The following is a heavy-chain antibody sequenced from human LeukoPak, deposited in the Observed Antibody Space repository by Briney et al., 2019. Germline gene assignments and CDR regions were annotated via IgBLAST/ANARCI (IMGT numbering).Heavy chain of an antibody. Sequence: PSETLSLTRTVSGGSISSYYWSWIRQPPGKGLEWLGYIYYSGSTNYNPSLKSRVTISVDTSKNQFSLKLSSVTAADTAVYYCARHRPGYCSGGSCYDYGMDVWGQGTTVTVSS. D-gene: IGHD2-15*01. CDR2: IYYSGST. V-gene: IGHV4-59*08. CDR1: GGSISSYY. J-gene: IGHJ6*02. CDR3: ARHRPGYCSGGSCYDYGMDV.